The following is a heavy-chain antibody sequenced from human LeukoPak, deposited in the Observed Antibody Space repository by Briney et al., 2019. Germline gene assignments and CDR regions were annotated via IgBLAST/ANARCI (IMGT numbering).Heavy chain of an antibody. CDR2: IYHSGST. V-gene: IGHV4-38-2*02. J-gene: IGHJ4*02. D-gene: IGHD3-10*01. CDR3: ARDNGWDMVRGVIPN. Sequence: KPSETLSLTCTVSGYSISSGYYWGWIRQPPGKGLEWIGSIYHSGSTYYNPSLKSRVTISVDTSKNQFSLKLSSVTAADTAVYYCARDNGWDMVRGVIPNWGQGTLVTVSS. CDR1: GYSISSGYY.